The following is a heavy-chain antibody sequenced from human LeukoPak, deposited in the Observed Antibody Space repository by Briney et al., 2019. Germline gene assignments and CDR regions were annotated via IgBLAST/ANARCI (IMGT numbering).Heavy chain of an antibody. CDR3: VRSGGY. V-gene: IGHV3-11*03. Sequence: GGSLRLSRAASGFIFSDYYMSWMRQAPGKGLEWLSYIDGSSSRTNYADSVKGRFTISRDNAKNSLCLQMNSLRAEDTAIYYCVRSGGYWGQGTLVTVSS. CDR1: GFIFSDYY. J-gene: IGHJ4*02. D-gene: IGHD1-26*01. CDR2: IDGSSSRT.